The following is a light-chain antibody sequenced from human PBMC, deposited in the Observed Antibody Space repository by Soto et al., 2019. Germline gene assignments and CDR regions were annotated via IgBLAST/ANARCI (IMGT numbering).Light chain of an antibody. CDR1: HSFETRY. Sequence: EIVLTQSPGTLSLSPGERATLSCRASHSFETRYLAWYQRRPGQAPRLLIYDVSIRATGIPDRFSGSGSGTDFTLTISRLEPEDCAVYYCQQYDGLLHTFGQGTKLEIK. CDR2: DVS. CDR3: QQYDGLLHT. J-gene: IGKJ2*01. V-gene: IGKV3-20*01.